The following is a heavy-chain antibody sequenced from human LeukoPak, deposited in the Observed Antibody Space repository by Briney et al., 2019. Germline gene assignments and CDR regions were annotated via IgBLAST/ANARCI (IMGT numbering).Heavy chain of an antibody. CDR2: IYHSGST. CDR3: ARGLDRYDSSGYRRYYFDY. CDR1: GGSISSDGYS. Sequence: SETLSLTCAVSGGSISSDGYSWSWIRQPPGKGLEWIGYIYHSGSTYYNPSLKSRVTISVDRSKNQFSLKLSSVTAADTAVYYCARGLDRYDSSGYRRYYFDYWGQGTLVTVSS. D-gene: IGHD3-22*01. J-gene: IGHJ4*02. V-gene: IGHV4-30-2*01.